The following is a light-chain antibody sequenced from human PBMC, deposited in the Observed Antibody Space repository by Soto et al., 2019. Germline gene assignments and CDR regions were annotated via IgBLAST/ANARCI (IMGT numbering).Light chain of an antibody. Sequence: SYELTQPPSVSVAPGQTARITCGGDNIGSQSVHWYQQRPNQAPVLVVYDDSDRPSGIPERFSGSNSGNTATLTISRGEAGDEADFYCQVCHSSNDHCVFGSGTKVTV. J-gene: IGLJ1*01. CDR2: DDS. V-gene: IGLV3-21*02. CDR3: QVCHSSNDHCV. CDR1: NIGSQS.